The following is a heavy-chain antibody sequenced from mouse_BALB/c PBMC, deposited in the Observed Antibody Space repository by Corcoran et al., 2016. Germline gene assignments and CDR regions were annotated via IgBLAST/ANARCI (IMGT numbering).Heavy chain of an antibody. V-gene: IGHV1-66*01. CDR2: IFPGSGNT. J-gene: IGHJ3*01. CDR3: ARNYGNYSAWFAY. Sequence: QVQLQQSGPELVKPGASVKISCKASGYSFTSYYIHWVKQRPGQGLEWIGWIFPGSGNTKYNEKFKGKATLTADTSSSTAYMQLSSLTSEDSAVYFCARNYGNYSAWFAYWGQGTLVTVSA. D-gene: IGHD2-1*01. CDR1: GYSFTSYY.